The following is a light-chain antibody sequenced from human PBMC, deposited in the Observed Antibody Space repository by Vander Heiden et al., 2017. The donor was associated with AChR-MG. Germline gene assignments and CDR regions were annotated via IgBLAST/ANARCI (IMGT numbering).Light chain of an antibody. CDR1: HSISRS. J-gene: IGKJ4*01. CDR2: KAS. V-gene: IGKV1-5*03. Sequence: DIQMTQSPSTLSASVGDRVTITCRASHSISRSLAWYQQKPGKAPNLLIYKASSLESGVPSRFSGSGSGTEFTLTISSLQPDDFATYYCQQYKNYSSLTFGGGTKVEI. CDR3: QQYKNYSSLT.